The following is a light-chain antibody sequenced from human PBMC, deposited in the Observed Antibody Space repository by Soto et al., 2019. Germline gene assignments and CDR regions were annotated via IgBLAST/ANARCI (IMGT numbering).Light chain of an antibody. CDR3: SSYTTSSTYV. J-gene: IGLJ1*01. CDR1: SSDVGGYSY. CDR2: DVS. V-gene: IGLV2-14*03. Sequence: QSALTQPASVSGSPGQSITISCTGTSSDVGGYSYISWYQHNPGRAPKLMIYDVSNRPSGVSDRFSGSKSGNTASLNISRLQAEDEADYYCSSYTTSSTYVFGSGTKATVL.